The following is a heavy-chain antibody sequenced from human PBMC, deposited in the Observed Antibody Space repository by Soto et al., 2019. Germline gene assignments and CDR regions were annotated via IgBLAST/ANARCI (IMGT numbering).Heavy chain of an antibody. CDR2: ISSSGVT. D-gene: IGHD3-3*01. Sequence: QVRLVQSGPEVKKPEASVKVSCKASGYTFSSSAISWVRQAPGQGPEWMGWISSSGVTNYAQNVQGGVTLTVDFSTTTAYMEVRSLSSANTAIYYGAREHGGSGTFDYWGQGTLVTVSS. V-gene: IGHV1-18*04. CDR3: AREHGGSGTFDY. J-gene: IGHJ4*02. CDR1: GYTFSSSA.